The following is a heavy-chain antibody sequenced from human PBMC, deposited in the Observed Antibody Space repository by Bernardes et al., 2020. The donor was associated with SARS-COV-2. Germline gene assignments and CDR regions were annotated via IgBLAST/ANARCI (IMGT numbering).Heavy chain of an antibody. CDR1: GGSISSSSYY. CDR2: IYYSGST. Sequence: SETLSLTCTVSGGSISSSSYYWGWIRQPPGKGLEWIGSIYYSGSTYYNPSLKSRVTISVDTSKNQFSLKLSSVTAADTAVYYCASYVWGDGAFDIWGQGTMVTVSS. D-gene: IGHD3-16*01. CDR3: ASYVWGDGAFDI. V-gene: IGHV4-39*01. J-gene: IGHJ3*02.